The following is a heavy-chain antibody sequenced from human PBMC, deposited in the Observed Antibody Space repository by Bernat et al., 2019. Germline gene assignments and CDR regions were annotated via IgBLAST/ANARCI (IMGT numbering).Heavy chain of an antibody. Sequence: QVQLVESGGGVVQPGRSLRLSCAASGFNFSRYAMHWVRQAPGKGLEWVAVTSYDGSGTDYADSVKGRFTISRDNSKNTLYLQMNSLRAEDTAVYSWARDININCLDYWGQGTLVTVSS. V-gene: IGHV3-30-3*01. D-gene: IGHD1-1*01. J-gene: IGHJ4*02. CDR2: TSYDGSGT. CDR3: ARDININCLDY. CDR1: GFNFSRYA.